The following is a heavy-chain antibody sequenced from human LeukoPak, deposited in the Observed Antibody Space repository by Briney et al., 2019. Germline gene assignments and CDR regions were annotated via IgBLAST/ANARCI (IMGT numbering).Heavy chain of an antibody. J-gene: IGHJ4*02. CDR2: IYHRGST. V-gene: IGHV4-38-2*01. D-gene: IGHD3-10*01. CDR1: GYSISSGYY. CDR3: ARVIRGYYYGSGSYYNPNFYFDY. Sequence: SETLSLTCAVSGYSISSGYYWGWIRQPPGKGLEWIGSIYHRGSTYYNPSLKSRVTISVDTSKSQFSLKLSSVTAADTAVYCCARVIRGYYYGSGSYYNPNFYFDYWGQGTLVTVSS.